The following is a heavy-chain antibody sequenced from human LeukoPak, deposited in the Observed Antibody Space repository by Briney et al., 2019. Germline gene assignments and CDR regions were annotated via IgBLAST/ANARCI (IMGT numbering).Heavy chain of an antibody. CDR2: IYPGDSDT. J-gene: IGHJ3*02. D-gene: IGHD3-22*01. Sequence: GESLKISCKISGYILTNNWIGWVRQVPGKGLEWMGIIYPGDSDTRYSPSFQGQVTISADKSISTAYLQWSSLKASDTAMYYCASIRYYYDSSGYYSPQHAFDIWGQGTMVTISS. V-gene: IGHV5-51*01. CDR1: GYILTNNW. CDR3: ASIRYYYDSSGYYSPQHAFDI.